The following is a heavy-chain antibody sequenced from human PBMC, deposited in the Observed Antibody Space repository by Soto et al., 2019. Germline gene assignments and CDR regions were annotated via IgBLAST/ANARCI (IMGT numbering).Heavy chain of an antibody. J-gene: IGHJ6*02. CDR3: ARAYTGQVPRRGDYYYALDV. CDR2: IGAADDP. Sequence: QLVESGGGLIQAGGSLRLSCVGSGFFFNNYDMHWVRQVRGKGLEWVSAIGAADDPYYSASVKGRFIVSRDNAQKSLTLQMSTLRAADTPVYYGARAYTGQVPRRGDYYYALDVWGRGTTVTVSS. V-gene: IGHV3-13*05. CDR1: GFFFNNYD. D-gene: IGHD4-4*01.